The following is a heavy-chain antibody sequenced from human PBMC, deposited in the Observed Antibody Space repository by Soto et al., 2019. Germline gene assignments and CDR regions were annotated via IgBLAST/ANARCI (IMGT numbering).Heavy chain of an antibody. CDR2: ISVDGGRT. J-gene: IGHJ2*01. V-gene: IGHV3-74*03. Sequence: EVQLVESGGGLVQPGGSLRLSCAASGFTFTSYYMHWVRQAPGKGLVWVSLISVDGGRTVYAASVRGRFTISRDNAKNTVYLQRNSLRAEDKAVYYCARDLDDDQNWYLDLGGRGTLVTVSS. CDR1: GFTFTSYY. CDR3: ARDLDDDQNWYLDL. D-gene: IGHD3-3*01.